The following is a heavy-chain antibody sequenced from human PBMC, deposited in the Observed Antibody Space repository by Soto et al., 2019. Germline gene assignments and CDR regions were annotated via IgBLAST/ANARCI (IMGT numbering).Heavy chain of an antibody. V-gene: IGHV3-7*03. CDR3: ARAQRVVTPNYHYYYGMEA. CDR1: GFSFSSYW. CDR2: IKQDGSEK. J-gene: IGHJ6*02. Sequence: GGSLRLACAACGFSFSSYWMSWVLQAPGNGLEWVAKIKQDGSEKYYVDSVKGRFTISRDNAKNSLYLQMNSLRAEDTAVYYCARAQRVVTPNYHYYYGMEAWGQGTTVTVSS. D-gene: IGHD3-3*01.